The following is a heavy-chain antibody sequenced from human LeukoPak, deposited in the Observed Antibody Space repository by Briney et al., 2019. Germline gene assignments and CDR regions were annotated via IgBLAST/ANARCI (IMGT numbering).Heavy chain of an antibody. Sequence: GGSLRLSCVASGFTVSDHYLDWVRQAPGKGLEWVGLIRKKSDRYTTEYAASVKGRFTISRDDPTNSVYLQMSSLKSEDTAVYYCADIGGGGSNTRWGEGTVVTVSS. CDR3: ADIGGGGSNTR. D-gene: IGHD2-15*01. J-gene: IGHJ1*01. CDR2: IRKKSDRYTT. V-gene: IGHV3-72*01. CDR1: GFTVSDHY.